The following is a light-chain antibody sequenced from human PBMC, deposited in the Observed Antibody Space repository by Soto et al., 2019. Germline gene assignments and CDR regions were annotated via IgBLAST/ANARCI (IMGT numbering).Light chain of an antibody. CDR1: SRDVGNYNF. Sequence: QSALTQPASVSGSPGQSITVSCTGTSRDVGNYNFVSWYQQHPGKAPKVIIYDVSNRPSGVSDRFSASKSGNTASLTISGLQTEDEAVYFCSSYTSGSVLFGGWTKLTVL. CDR2: DVS. CDR3: SSYTSGSVL. V-gene: IGLV2-14*01. J-gene: IGLJ3*02.